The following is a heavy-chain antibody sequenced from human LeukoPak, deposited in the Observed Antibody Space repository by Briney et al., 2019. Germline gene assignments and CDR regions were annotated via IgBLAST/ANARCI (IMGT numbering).Heavy chain of an antibody. CDR1: GFTFDDYA. V-gene: IGHV3-9*01. J-gene: IGHJ4*02. D-gene: IGHD3-10*01. Sequence: QTGGSLRLSCAASGFTFDDYAMHWVRQTLEKGLEWVSGISWNSGSIGYADSVKGRFTISRDNAKNSLYLQMNSLRAEDTALYYCAKDVSWGGYFDFWGQGTLVTVSS. CDR2: ISWNSGSI. CDR3: AKDVSWGGYFDF.